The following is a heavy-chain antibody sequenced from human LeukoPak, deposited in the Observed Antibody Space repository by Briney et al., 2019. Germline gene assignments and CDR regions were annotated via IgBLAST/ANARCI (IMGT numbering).Heavy chain of an antibody. CDR3: ARVVEQLVQVSWFDP. CDR2: ISYDGSNK. CDR1: GFTFSSYA. J-gene: IGHJ5*02. Sequence: PGGSLRLSCAASGFTFSSYAMHWVRQAPGKGLEWVAVISYDGSNKYYADSVKGRFTISRDNSKSTLYLQMNSLRAEDTAVYYCARVVEQLVQVSWFDPWGQGTLVTVSS. D-gene: IGHD6-13*01. V-gene: IGHV3-30*01.